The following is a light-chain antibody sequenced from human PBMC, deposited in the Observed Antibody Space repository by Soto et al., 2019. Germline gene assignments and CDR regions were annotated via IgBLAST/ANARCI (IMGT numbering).Light chain of an antibody. J-gene: IGKJ1*01. CDR2: KAS. CDR1: QCISKW. CDR3: QRYNGYLCT. V-gene: IGKV1-5*03. Sequence: DIQMTQCPSTLSASVGDRVTITCRASQCISKWLAGYQQKPGKAPKILIYKASSLESGVPSRFRGSGSGTEFTIKISSLQIADSANHYTQRYNGYLCTFG.